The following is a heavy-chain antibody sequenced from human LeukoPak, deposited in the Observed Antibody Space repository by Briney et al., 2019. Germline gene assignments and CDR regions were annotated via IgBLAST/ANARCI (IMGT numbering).Heavy chain of an antibody. J-gene: IGHJ4*02. D-gene: IGHD1-26*01. CDR2: IYPGDSDT. CDR3: ARVGVVGATDYHYFDY. V-gene: IGHV5-51*01. CDR1: GYSFTSYW. Sequence: GESLKISCKGSGYSFTSYWIGWVRQMPGKGLEWMGIIYPGDSDTRYSPSFQGQVTISADKSISTAYLQWSSLKASDTAMYYCARVGVVGATDYHYFDYWGQGTLVTVSS.